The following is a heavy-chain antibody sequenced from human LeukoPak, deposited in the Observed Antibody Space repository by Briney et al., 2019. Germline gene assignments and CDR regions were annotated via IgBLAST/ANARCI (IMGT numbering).Heavy chain of an antibody. Sequence: ASVKVSCKASGYTFTSYGISWVRQAPGQGLEWMGWISAYNGNTNYAQKLQGRVTMTTDTSTSTAYMELRSLRSDDTAVYYCARGLPLYSSSSPFFGYWGQGTLVTVSS. CDR2: ISAYNGNT. CDR3: ARGLPLYSSSSPFFGY. J-gene: IGHJ4*02. D-gene: IGHD6-6*01. CDR1: GYTFTSYG. V-gene: IGHV1-18*01.